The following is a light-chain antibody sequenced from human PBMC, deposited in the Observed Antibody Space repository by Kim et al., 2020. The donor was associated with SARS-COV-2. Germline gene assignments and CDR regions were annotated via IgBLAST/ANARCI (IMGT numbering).Light chain of an antibody. CDR2: DDS. Sequence: GKTARMTCGGNNIGSKSVHWYQQKPGQAPVLVVYDDSDRPSGIPERFSGSNSGNTATLTISRVEAGDEADYYCQVWDSSSDHPYVFGTGTKVTVL. V-gene: IGLV3-21*03. CDR1: NIGSKS. CDR3: QVWDSSSDHPYV. J-gene: IGLJ1*01.